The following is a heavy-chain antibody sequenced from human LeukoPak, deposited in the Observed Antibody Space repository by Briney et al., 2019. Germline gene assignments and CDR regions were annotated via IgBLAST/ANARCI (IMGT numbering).Heavy chain of an antibody. D-gene: IGHD3-9*01. CDR2: MNPNSGNT. CDR3: ARARILTYNWFDP. CDR1: GYTFTSYD. Sequence: ASVTVSCKASGYTFTSYDINWVRQATGQGLEWMGWMNPNSGNTGYAQKFQGRVTMTRNTSISTAYMELSSLRSEDTAVYYCARARILTYNWFDPWGQGTLVTVSS. V-gene: IGHV1-8*01. J-gene: IGHJ5*02.